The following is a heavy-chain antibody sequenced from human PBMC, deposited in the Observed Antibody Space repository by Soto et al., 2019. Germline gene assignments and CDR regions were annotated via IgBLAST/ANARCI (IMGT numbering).Heavy chain of an antibody. Sequence: GASVKVSCKASGYTFTGHYMHWVRQAPGQGLEWMGWINPNSVGTNYAQKFQGRVTMTRDTSISTAYMELSSLRYDDTAVYYCVRGGFLSHDHVIIAPATLGFDPWGQGTLVTVSS. J-gene: IGHJ5*02. CDR2: INPNSVGT. CDR3: VRGGFLSHDHVIIAPATLGFDP. CDR1: GYTFTGHY. V-gene: IGHV1-2*02. D-gene: IGHD6-25*01.